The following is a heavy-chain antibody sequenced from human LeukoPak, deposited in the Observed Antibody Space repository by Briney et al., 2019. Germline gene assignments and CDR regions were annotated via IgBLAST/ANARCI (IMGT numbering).Heavy chain of an antibody. Sequence: GGSLRFSCAASGFTFSYYGMQWVRQAPGKGLEWVAVISYDGSNKYYADSVKGRFTISRDNSKNTLYLQMNSLRAEDTAVYYCASIIYFDYWGQGTLVTVSS. CDR2: ISYDGSNK. CDR3: ASIIYFDY. V-gene: IGHV3-30*19. J-gene: IGHJ4*02. CDR1: GFTFSYYG.